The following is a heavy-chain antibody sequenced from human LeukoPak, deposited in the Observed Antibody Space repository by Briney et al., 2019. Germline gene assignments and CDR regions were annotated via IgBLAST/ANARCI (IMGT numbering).Heavy chain of an antibody. CDR3: ATAYDSSGYAFDY. J-gene: IGHJ4*02. V-gene: IGHV1-69*10. D-gene: IGHD3-22*01. CDR1: GGTFSSNA. Sequence: GASVKVSCKASGGTFSSNAISWVRQAPGQGLEWMGGFIPIPGTAIYAQKFQGRVTMTEDTSTDTAYMELSSLRSEDTAVYYCATAYDSSGYAFDYWGQGTLVTVSS. CDR2: FIPIPGTA.